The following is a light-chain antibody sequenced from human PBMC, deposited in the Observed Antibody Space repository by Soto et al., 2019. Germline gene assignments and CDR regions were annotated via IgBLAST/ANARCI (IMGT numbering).Light chain of an antibody. V-gene: IGLV2-14*01. J-gene: IGLJ2*01. CDR1: NSDVGGYNY. CDR3: SSYTTSTTWV. CDR2: EVS. Sequence: QSALTQPASVSGSPGQSITISCTGTNSDVGGYNYVSWYQHHPGKAPKLMIYEVSNRPSRVSNRFSGSKSGNTASLTISGLQAEDEADYYCSSYTTSTTWVFGGGTKLTVL.